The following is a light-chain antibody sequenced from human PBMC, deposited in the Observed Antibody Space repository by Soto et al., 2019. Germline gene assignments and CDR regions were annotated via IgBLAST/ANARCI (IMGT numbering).Light chain of an antibody. Sequence: TISCRASQDIRNTLAWYQQKPGEAPKLLIFAASNLQSGVPSRFSGSGSVTDFTLAITSLQPEDFATYYCLQHYNFSWTFGQGTKVDIK. V-gene: IGKV1-6*01. CDR1: QDIRNT. CDR2: AAS. CDR3: LQHYNFSWT. J-gene: IGKJ1*01.